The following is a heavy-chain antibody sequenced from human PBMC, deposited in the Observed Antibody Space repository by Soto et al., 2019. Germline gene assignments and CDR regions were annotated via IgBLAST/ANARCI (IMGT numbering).Heavy chain of an antibody. Sequence: SVKVSCKTSGFSFSSSAVHWGRQARGHRLQCIGWIDVGSGNANYAQMLQERIGISRDMSTSTAYMELSSPRPEDTAVYYCAAEVGGYTDRVARHWG. D-gene: IGHD1-26*01. CDR1: GFSFSSSA. CDR2: IDVGSGNA. J-gene: IGHJ1*01. CDR3: AAEVGGYTDRVARH. V-gene: IGHV1-58*01.